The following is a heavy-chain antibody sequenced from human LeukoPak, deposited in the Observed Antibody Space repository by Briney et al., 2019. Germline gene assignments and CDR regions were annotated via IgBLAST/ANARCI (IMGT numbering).Heavy chain of an antibody. Sequence: GSLRLSCAAFGFXFSRYAMNWVRQAPGKGLEWVSYISATSNTIYYADSVKGRFTVSRDYAKNSLYLQMSSLRDEDTAVFYCTLYYYDSSGYPSFDFWGQGTLVTVSS. D-gene: IGHD3-22*01. CDR1: GFXFSRYA. V-gene: IGHV3-48*02. CDR2: ISATSNTI. CDR3: TLYYYDSSGYPSFDF. J-gene: IGHJ4*02.